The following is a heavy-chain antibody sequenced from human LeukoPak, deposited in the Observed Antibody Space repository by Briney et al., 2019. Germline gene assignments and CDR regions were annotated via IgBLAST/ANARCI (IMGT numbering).Heavy chain of an antibody. V-gene: IGHV4-4*02. CDR3: ARGNEWELSWRFYFDY. Sequence: PSETLSLTCAVSGGSISSSNWWSWVRQPPGKGLEWIGEIYHSGSTNYNPSLKSRVTISVDKSKNQFSLKLSSVTAADTAVYYCARGNEWELSWRFYFDYWGQGTLVTVSS. CDR2: IYHSGST. CDR1: GGSISSSNW. J-gene: IGHJ4*02. D-gene: IGHD1-26*01.